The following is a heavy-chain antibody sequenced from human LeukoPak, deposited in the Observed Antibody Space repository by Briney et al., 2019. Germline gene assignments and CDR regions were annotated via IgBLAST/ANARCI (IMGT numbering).Heavy chain of an antibody. J-gene: IGHJ4*02. CDR2: ITTSGGTI. Sequence: GGSLRLSCAASGFTFSSYNMNWVRQAPGKGLEWISYITTSGGTIYYADTVKGRFTISRDNAKNSLYLQMNSLRDEDTAVYYCARRIVGAFPFDYWGQGTLVTVSS. V-gene: IGHV3-48*02. CDR3: ARRIVGAFPFDY. D-gene: IGHD1-26*01. CDR1: GFTFSSYN.